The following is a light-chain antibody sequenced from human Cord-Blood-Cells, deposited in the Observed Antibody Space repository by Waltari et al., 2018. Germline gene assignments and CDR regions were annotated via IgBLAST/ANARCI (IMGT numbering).Light chain of an antibody. J-gene: IGLJ2*01. V-gene: IGLV1-40*01. CDR1: SSNIGAGYD. CDR3: QSYDSSLSGHVV. Sequence: QSVLTQPPSVSGAPGQRVTISCTGSSSNIGAGYDVHWYQQLPGTAPKLLLYGKRNRPSGFPDRFSGSKSGTSASLAISGLQAEDEADYYCQSYDSSLSGHVVFGGGTKLTVL. CDR2: GKR.